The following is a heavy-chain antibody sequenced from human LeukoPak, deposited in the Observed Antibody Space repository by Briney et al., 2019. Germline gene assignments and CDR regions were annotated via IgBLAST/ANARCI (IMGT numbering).Heavy chain of an antibody. CDR3: ARLAPVAHSGDYLGYFDY. CDR1: GGSNTNYY. CDR2: VYYTGSV. Sequence: SETLSLTCTVSGGSNTNYYWTWMRQSPGKGLEWFGYVYYTGSVNYNPSLKRRVTILLDTSKNHFSLNLISVTAAHTSVYYCARLAPVAHSGDYLGYFDYWGQGILVTVSS. J-gene: IGHJ4*02. V-gene: IGHV4-59*08. D-gene: IGHD4-17*01.